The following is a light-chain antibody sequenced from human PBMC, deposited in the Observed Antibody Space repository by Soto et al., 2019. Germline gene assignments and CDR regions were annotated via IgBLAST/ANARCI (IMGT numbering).Light chain of an antibody. CDR3: MQALEGYT. V-gene: IGKV2-28*01. Sequence: DIVMSQSPLSLPVTPGEPASISCRSSQSLLHSNGYNYLVWYLQKTGQSPQRLIYLGSNRASGVPDRFSVSGPGTDFTLKISRVEAEDVGVYYHMQALEGYTFGQGTKLEIK. CDR1: QSLLHSNGYNY. CDR2: LGS. J-gene: IGKJ2*01.